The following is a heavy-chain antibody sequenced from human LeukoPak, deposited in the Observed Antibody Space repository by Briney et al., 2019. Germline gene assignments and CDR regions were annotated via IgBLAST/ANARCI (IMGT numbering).Heavy chain of an antibody. CDR2: VYYTGST. CDR3: AREAATHLRSPFDP. Sequence: PSETLSLTCTVSGGSISSGGYYWSWIRQHPGKGLEWIGYVYYTGSTYYNPSLKSRVTISVDTSKNQFSLNLSSVTAADTAVYYCAREAATHLRSPFDPWGQGTRVTVSS. CDR1: GGSISSGGYY. V-gene: IGHV4-31*03. J-gene: IGHJ5*02. D-gene: IGHD6-25*01.